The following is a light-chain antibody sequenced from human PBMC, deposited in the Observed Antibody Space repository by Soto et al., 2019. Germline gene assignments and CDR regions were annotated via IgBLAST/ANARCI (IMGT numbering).Light chain of an antibody. J-gene: IGKJ5*01. Sequence: EIVLTQSPATLSLSPGGRPTLSCRASQSVSSYLAWYQQKPGQAPRLLIYDASNRATGIPARFSGSGSGTDFTLTISSLEPEDFAVYYCQQRSNWPPSFGQGTRLEI. CDR2: DAS. CDR3: QQRSNWPPS. CDR1: QSVSSY. V-gene: IGKV3-11*01.